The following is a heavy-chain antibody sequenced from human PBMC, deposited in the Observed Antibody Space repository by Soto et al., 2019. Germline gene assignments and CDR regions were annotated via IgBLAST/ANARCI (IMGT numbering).Heavy chain of an antibody. J-gene: IGHJ4*02. V-gene: IGHV4-61*01. CDR1: GGSVSSGSYY. CDR2: IYYSGST. CDR3: ARGPIAVAGTADY. D-gene: IGHD6-19*01. Sequence: NPSETLSLTCTVSGGSVSSGSYYWSWIRQPPGKGLEWIGYIYYSGSTNYNPSLKSRVTISVDTSKNQFSLKLSSVTAADTAVYYCARGPIAVAGTADYWGQGTLVTVSS.